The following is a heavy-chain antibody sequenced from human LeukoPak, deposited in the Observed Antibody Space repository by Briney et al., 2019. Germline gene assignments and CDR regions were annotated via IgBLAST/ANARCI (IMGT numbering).Heavy chain of an antibody. CDR2: MNPNSGNT. CDR3: ARGPRGRWLQYYYYYYMDV. V-gene: IGHV1-8*02. D-gene: IGHD5-24*01. CDR1: GYTFTNYA. J-gene: IGHJ6*03. Sequence: GASVKVSCKASGYTFTNYAMHWVRQAPGQRLEWMGWMNPNSGNTGYAQKFQGRVTMTRNTSISTAYMELSSLRSEDTAVYYCARGPRGRWLQYYYYYYMDVWGKGTTVTISS.